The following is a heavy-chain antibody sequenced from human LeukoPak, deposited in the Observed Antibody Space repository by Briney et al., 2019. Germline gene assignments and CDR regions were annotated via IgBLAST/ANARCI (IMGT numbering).Heavy chain of an antibody. CDR3: AKGGAGTTGYYMDV. CDR2: ISGSGGST. J-gene: IGHJ6*03. V-gene: IGHV3-23*01. CDR1: GFTFSSYG. Sequence: GGTLRLSCAASGFTFSSYGMSWVRQAPGKGLEWVSAISGSGGSTSYADSVKGRFTISRDNSKNTLYLQMNSLRAEDTAVYYCAKGGAGTTGYYMDVWGKGTTVTISS. D-gene: IGHD6-19*01.